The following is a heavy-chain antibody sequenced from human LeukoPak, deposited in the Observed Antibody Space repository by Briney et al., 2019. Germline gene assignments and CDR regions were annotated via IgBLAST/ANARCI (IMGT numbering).Heavy chain of an antibody. CDR3: AKVKGYSYGSFDY. D-gene: IGHD5-18*01. J-gene: IGHJ4*02. Sequence: GGSLRLSCAASGFTFSSYTMSWVRQAPGKGLEWVSAISGSGGSTYYADSVKGRFTISRDNSKNTLYLQMNSLRAEDTAVYYCAKVKGYSYGSFDYWGQGTLVTVSS. V-gene: IGHV3-23*01. CDR2: ISGSGGST. CDR1: GFTFSSYT.